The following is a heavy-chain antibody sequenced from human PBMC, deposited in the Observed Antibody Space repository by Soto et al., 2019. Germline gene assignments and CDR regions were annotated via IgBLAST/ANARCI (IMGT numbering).Heavy chain of an antibody. D-gene: IGHD2-2*01. Sequence: QVQLVQSGAEVRKLGSSVKVSCKASGGTFNKYAISWVRQAPGQGPEWMGGILPIYSTRNYANYAHKFQGRVTITVDTSTSTAYMELSGLKSDDTAIYYCARGVVVVTNYYFDQWGQGTLVTVSS. V-gene: IGHV1-69*06. J-gene: IGHJ4*02. CDR3: ARGVVVVTNYYFDQ. CDR1: GGTFNKYA. CDR2: ILPIYSTRNYA.